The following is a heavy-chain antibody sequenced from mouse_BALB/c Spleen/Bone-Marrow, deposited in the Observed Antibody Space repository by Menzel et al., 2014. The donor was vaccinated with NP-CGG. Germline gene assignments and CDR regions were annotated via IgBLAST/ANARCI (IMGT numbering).Heavy chain of an antibody. D-gene: IGHD2-10*01. CDR3: ARSYYGNYDAKDY. J-gene: IGHJ4*01. Sequence: VQLSQSGPELVRPGAAVTISCKGTGYPFTDYAMHWVKQRHAKSLEWIGVIRTYSGNTNYNQKFKGKATTTVDKYSSTAYIELARLTSEDTTIYYCARSYYGNYDAKDYWGQGTSVTVPP. CDR2: IRTYSGNT. V-gene: IGHV1-67*01. CDR1: GYPFTDYA.